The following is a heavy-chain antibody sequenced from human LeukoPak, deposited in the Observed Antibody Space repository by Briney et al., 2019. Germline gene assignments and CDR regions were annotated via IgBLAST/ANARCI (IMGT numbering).Heavy chain of an antibody. CDR1: GFTFRNYS. CDR2: ISDSGGTT. Sequence: LAGGSLRLSCAASGFTFRNYSMNWVRQAPGKGLEWVSGISDSGGTTDYADSVKGRFAISRDNSNNTLYLQMNSLRAEDTAVYYCAKARSGSSSSCYNYWGQGTLVTVSS. V-gene: IGHV3-23*01. CDR3: AKARSGSSSSCYNY. D-gene: IGHD2-2*02. J-gene: IGHJ4*02.